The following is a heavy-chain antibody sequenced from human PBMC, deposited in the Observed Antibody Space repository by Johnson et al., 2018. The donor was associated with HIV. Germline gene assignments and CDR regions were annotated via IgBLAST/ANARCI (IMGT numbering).Heavy chain of an antibody. CDR3: ARRSGITMISGDVFDI. J-gene: IGHJ3*02. V-gene: IGHV3-30-3*01. CDR2: ISYDGTND. Sequence: QVQLVESGGGVVQPGRSLRLSCAASGFTFSNYAMHWVRQAPGKGLEWVAIISYDGTNDDYADSVRGRFSISRDNSKNTLYLQMNSLRAEDTALYYCARRSGITMISGDVFDIWGQGTMVTVSS. CDR1: GFTFSNYA. D-gene: IGHD3-22*01.